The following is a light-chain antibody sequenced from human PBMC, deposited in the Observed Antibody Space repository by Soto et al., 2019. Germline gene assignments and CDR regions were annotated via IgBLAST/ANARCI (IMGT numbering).Light chain of an antibody. CDR3: QAFDSSLNGYV. CDR2: EVS. Sequence: QSVLTQPPSASGSPGQSVTISCTGTSSDVGGYNYVSWYQQHPGKAPKLIISEVSKRPSGVPDHFSGSKSGNTASLTVSGLQAEDEADYYCQAFDSSLNGYVFGTGTKVTVL. CDR1: SSDVGGYNY. J-gene: IGLJ1*01. V-gene: IGLV2-8*01.